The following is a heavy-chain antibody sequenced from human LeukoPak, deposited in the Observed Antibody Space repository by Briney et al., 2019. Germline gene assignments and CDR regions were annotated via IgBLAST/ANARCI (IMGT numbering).Heavy chain of an antibody. V-gene: IGHV3-7*01. Sequence: GGSLRLACAASGFTFRSYWMTWVRQAPGKGLEWVAHIKQDGSEKYYVDSLKGRFTVSRDNGKNSLYLQLNSLRAEDTAVYYCARDDYGGIDYWGQGTLVTVSS. CDR2: IKQDGSEK. D-gene: IGHD4-17*01. CDR3: ARDDYGGIDY. J-gene: IGHJ4*02. CDR1: GFTFRSYW.